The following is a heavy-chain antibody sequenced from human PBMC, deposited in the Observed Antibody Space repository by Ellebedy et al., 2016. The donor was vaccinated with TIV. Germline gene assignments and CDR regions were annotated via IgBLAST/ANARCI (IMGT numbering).Heavy chain of an antibody. V-gene: IGHV3-30*18. Sequence: GGSLRLXXEISGFTFSSYGMLWVRQAAGKGLEWVAAFSNGGTKIAYEDSMKGRCTISRDDSKNTLYLQMQRLRHEDSSVYYCSKLIRGVVDSYYYYGVDVWGQGVTVTVSS. CDR2: FSNGGTKI. J-gene: IGHJ6*02. CDR3: SKLIRGVVDSYYYYGVDV. D-gene: IGHD3-10*01. CDR1: GFTFSSYG.